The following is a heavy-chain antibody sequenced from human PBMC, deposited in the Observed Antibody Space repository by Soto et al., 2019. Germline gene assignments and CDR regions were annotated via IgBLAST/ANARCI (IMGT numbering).Heavy chain of an antibody. J-gene: IGHJ6*02. Sequence: PSETLSLTCTVSGGSISSYYWSWIRQPPGKGLEWIGYIYYSGSTNYNPSLKSRVTISVDTSKNQFSLKLSSVTAADTAVYYCARGNNWGYYYYGMDVRGQGTTVTVSS. D-gene: IGHD7-27*01. CDR1: GGSISSYY. CDR2: IYYSGST. CDR3: ARGNNWGYYYYGMDV. V-gene: IGHV4-59*01.